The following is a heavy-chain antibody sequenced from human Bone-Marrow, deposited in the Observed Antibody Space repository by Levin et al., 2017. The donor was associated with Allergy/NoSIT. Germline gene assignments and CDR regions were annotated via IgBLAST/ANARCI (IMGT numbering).Heavy chain of an antibody. CDR1: GGPISSGDYS. Sequence: SETLSLTCAVSGGPISSGDYSWNWIRQPPGKGLEWIGYIYHSGSTYYTPSLKSRVTISVDRSKNQFSLNLSSVTAADTAVYYCARGLTRSAASLDYWGQGTLVTVSS. D-gene: IGHD6-25*01. V-gene: IGHV4-30-2*01. CDR2: IYHSGST. J-gene: IGHJ4*02. CDR3: ARGLTRSAASLDY.